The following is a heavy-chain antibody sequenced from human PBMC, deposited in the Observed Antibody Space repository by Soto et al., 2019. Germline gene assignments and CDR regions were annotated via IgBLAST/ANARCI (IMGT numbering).Heavy chain of an antibody. Sequence: GGSLRVSCAASGFTLSGSAVHWVRQASGKGLEWVGRIRSKTHNYATDYIASVKGRFTMSRDDSNNTAYLQMNGLKTDDTAVYYCTRSGGSYSFGYWGQGTLVTVSS. CDR3: TRSGGSYSFGY. D-gene: IGHD1-26*01. J-gene: IGHJ4*02. CDR2: IRSKTHNYAT. V-gene: IGHV3-73*01. CDR1: GFTLSGSA.